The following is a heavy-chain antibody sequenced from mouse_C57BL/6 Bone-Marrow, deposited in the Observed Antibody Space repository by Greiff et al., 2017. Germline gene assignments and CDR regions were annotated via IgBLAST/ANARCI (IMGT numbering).Heavy chain of an antibody. CDR3: TRGYYGPLY. Sequence: QVQLKESGAELVRPGASVTLSCKASGYTFTDYEMHWVKQTPVHGLEWIGAIDPETGGTAYNQKFKGKAILTADKSSSTAYMELRSLTSEDSAVYYCTRGYYGPLYWGQGTSVTVSS. D-gene: IGHD1-1*01. CDR1: GYTFTDYE. V-gene: IGHV1-15*01. CDR2: IDPETGGT. J-gene: IGHJ4*01.